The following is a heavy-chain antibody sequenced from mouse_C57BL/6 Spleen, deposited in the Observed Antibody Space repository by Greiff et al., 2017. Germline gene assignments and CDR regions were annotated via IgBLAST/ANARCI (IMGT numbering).Heavy chain of an antibody. V-gene: IGHV1-4*01. J-gene: IGHJ4*01. CDR3: AEGTTVVATGAMDY. Sequence: QVQLQQSGAELARPGASVKMSCKASGYTFTSYTMHWVKQRPGQGLEWIGYITPSSGYTKYNQKFKDKATLTADKSSSTAYMQLSSLTSEDSAVYYWAEGTTVVATGAMDYWGQGTSVTVSS. CDR1: GYTFTSYT. D-gene: IGHD1-1*01. CDR2: ITPSSGYT.